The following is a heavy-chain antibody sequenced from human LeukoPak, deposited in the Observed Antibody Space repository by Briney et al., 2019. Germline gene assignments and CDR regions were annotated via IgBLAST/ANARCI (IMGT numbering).Heavy chain of an antibody. CDR2: ITSSGRSI. V-gene: IGHV3-48*03. CDR3: AREGAADNFDF. Sequence: QPGGSLRLSRAASGFTFSSYEMNWVRQAPGKGLEWVSYITSSGRSIYYPDSVKGRFTVSRDNAKNSLFLQMNSLRAEDTALYYCAREGAADNFDFWGQGTLVTVSS. J-gene: IGHJ4*02. CDR1: GFTFSSYE. D-gene: IGHD6-13*01.